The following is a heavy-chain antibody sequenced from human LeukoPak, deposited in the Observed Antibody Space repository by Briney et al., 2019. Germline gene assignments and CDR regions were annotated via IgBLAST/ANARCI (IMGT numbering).Heavy chain of an antibody. CDR2: IWYDGSNK. CDR3: ARDGYDSSGYYSHFDY. CDR1: GFTFSSYA. D-gene: IGHD3-22*01. V-gene: IGHV3-33*08. J-gene: IGHJ4*02. Sequence: PGGSLRLSCAASGFTFSSYAMSWVRQAPGKGLEWVAVIWYDGSNKYYADSVKGRFTISRDSSKNTLYLQMNSLRAEGTAVYYCARDGYDSSGYYSHFDYWGQGTLVTVSS.